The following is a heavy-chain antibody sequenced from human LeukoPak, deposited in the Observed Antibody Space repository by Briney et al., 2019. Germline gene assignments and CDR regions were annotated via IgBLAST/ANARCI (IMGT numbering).Heavy chain of an antibody. V-gene: IGHV3-21*04. CDR2: ISSSSSYI. CDR1: GFTFSSYS. J-gene: IGHJ3*02. D-gene: IGHD1-26*01. Sequence: SGGSLRLSCAASGFTFSSYSMNWVRQAPGKGLEWVSSISSSSSYIYYADSVKGRFTISRDSSKNTLYLQMNSLRAEDTAVYYCAKDHVVGATRGAFDIWGQGTMVTVSS. CDR3: AKDHVVGATRGAFDI.